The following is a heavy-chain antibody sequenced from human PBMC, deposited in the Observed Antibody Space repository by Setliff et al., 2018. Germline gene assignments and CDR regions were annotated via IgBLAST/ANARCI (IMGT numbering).Heavy chain of an antibody. J-gene: IGHJ3*02. V-gene: IGHV5-51*01. CDR1: GYSFTSYW. Sequence: GESLKISCKHSGYSFTSYWIAWVRQMPGKGLEWMGIIYPGNSDTRYSPSFQGQDTFSADKSISTAYLQRSSLKASDTAMYYCARLKYCSGGNCYGYAFDIWGQGTLVTVSS. CDR2: IYPGNSDT. D-gene: IGHD2-15*01. CDR3: ARLKYCSGGNCYGYAFDI.